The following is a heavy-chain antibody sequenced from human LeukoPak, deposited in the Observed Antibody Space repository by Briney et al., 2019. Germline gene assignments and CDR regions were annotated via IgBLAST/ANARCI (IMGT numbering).Heavy chain of an antibody. D-gene: IGHD5-18*01. J-gene: IGHJ4*02. CDR3: AKYSYGLYYFDY. Sequence: GGSLRLSCAASGFTFSSYAMSWVLQAAGNGLEWVSAISGSGGSTYYADSVKGRFTISRDNSKNTLYLQMDSLRAEDTAVYYCAKYSYGLYYFDYWAQGTLVTVSS. V-gene: IGHV3-23*01. CDR1: GFTFSSYA. CDR2: ISGSGGST.